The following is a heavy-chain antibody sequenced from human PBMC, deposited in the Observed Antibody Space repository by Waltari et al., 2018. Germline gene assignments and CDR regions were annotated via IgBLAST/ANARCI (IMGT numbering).Heavy chain of an antibody. Sequence: QVQLVESGGGVVQPGGSLRLSCAASGCTFSSSGMHWVRQTPGRGLEWVAVISSDGSRKSYADSVKGRFSISRDNSKNSLSLEMNSLRPEDTAVYYCASCTGGNCYYYGFDVWGQGTTVTVSS. CDR1: GCTFSSSG. D-gene: IGHD2-8*02. V-gene: IGHV3-30*03. CDR3: ASCTGGNCYYYGFDV. CDR2: ISSDGSRK. J-gene: IGHJ6*02.